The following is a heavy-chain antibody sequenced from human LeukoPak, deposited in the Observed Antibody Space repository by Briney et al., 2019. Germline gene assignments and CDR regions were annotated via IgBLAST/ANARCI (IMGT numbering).Heavy chain of an antibody. D-gene: IGHD3-3*01. CDR1: GGTFISYA. J-gene: IGHJ5*02. CDR2: IIPIFGTA. Sequence: ASVKVSCKASGGTFISYAISWVRQAPGQGLEWMGRIIPIFGTANYAQKFQGRVTITTDESTSTAYMELSSLRSEDTAVYYCARDRDFWSGYHSENWFDPWGQGTLVTVSS. CDR3: ARDRDFWSGYHSENWFDP. V-gene: IGHV1-69*05.